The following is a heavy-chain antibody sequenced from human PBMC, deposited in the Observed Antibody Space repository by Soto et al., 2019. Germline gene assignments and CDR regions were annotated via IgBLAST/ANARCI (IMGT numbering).Heavy chain of an antibody. CDR3: ARGRIPSAIFDWFDP. CDR1: GFTFDRYG. CDR2: IWSDGSTE. J-gene: IGHJ5*02. Sequence: GGSLRLSCAASGFTFDRYGMHWVRQAPGKGLEWVAVIWSDGSTEYYADSVKGRFAISRDNSKNTMYLQMNSLRGEDTGVYYCARGRIPSAIFDWFDPWGQGTLVTVSS. V-gene: IGHV3-33*01. D-gene: IGHD2-2*01.